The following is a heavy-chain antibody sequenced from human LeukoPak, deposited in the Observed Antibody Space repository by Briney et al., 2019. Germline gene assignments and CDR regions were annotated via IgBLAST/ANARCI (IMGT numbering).Heavy chain of an antibody. CDR3: AREMVRGVIVFDY. J-gene: IGHJ4*02. CDR1: GGTFSRYG. V-gene: IGHV1-69*04. CDR2: IIPILGIA. D-gene: IGHD3-10*01. Sequence: SVKVSCKASGGTFSRYGISWVRQAPGQGLEWMGRIIPILGIANYARKFQGRVTITADKSTSTAYMGLSSLRSEDTAVYYCAREMVRGVIVFDYWGQGTLVTASS.